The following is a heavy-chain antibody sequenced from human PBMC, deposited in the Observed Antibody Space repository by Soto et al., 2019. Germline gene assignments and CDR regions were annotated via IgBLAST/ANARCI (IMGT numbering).Heavy chain of an antibody. V-gene: IGHV1-69*15. CDR1: GGTFSNYA. J-gene: IGHJ5*02. D-gene: IGHD5-12*01. CDR3: AKDGGADGYFGNWLDP. CDR2: IIPIFGTT. Sequence: QVQLVQSGAEVKKPGSSVKVSCKASGGTFSNYAITGVRQAPGQGIESVGRIIPIFGTTNVAQKFQGRVTITADESTTTAYMELSGLRSDDTAVYYCAKDGGADGYFGNWLDPWGQGTLVTVSS.